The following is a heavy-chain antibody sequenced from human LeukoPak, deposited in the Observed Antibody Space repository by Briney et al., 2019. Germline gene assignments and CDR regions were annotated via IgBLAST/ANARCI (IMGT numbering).Heavy chain of an antibody. Sequence: GGSLRLSCTGSGFTFGDYAMSWVRQAPGKGLEWVTFIRSKAYGGTADYAASVKGRYTISRDDSKSIAYLQMNSLKIEDTAVYYCTRGGADYGDYDRFFAYWGQGTLVTVSS. D-gene: IGHD4-17*01. J-gene: IGHJ4*02. CDR2: IRSKAYGGTA. V-gene: IGHV3-49*04. CDR3: TRGGADYGDYDRFFAY. CDR1: GFTFGDYA.